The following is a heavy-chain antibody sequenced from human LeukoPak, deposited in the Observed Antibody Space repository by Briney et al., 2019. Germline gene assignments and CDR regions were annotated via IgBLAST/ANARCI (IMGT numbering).Heavy chain of an antibody. CDR2: INPNSGGT. J-gene: IGHJ4*02. V-gene: IGHV1-2*06. D-gene: IGHD3-22*01. Sequence: GASXKVSCKASGYTFTGYYMHWVRQAPGQGLEWMGRINPNSGGTNYEQKFQGRVTMTRDTSISTAYMELSRLRSDDTAVYYCARDRLEGNYYDSSGYQTFDYWGQGTLVTVSS. CDR1: GYTFTGYY. CDR3: ARDRLEGNYYDSSGYQTFDY.